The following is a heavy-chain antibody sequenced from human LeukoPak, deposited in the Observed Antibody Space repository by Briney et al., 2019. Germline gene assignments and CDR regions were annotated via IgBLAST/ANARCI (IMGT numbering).Heavy chain of an antibody. J-gene: IGHJ4*02. CDR1: GFTFSSYS. CDR3: ARDRKPVVSGSYPSLFY. Sequence: PGGSLRLFYAASGFTFSSYSVNWVRQAPGKGLEWVSSISSSSSYIYYADSVKGRFTISRDNAKNSLYLQMNSLRAEDTAVYYCARDRKPVVSGSYPSLFYRVQGTLVTVSS. CDR2: ISSSSSYI. D-gene: IGHD3-10*01. V-gene: IGHV3-21*01.